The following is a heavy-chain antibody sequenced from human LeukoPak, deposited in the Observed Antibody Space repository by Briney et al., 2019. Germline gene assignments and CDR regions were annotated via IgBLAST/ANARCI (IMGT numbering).Heavy chain of an antibody. V-gene: IGHV3-74*01. D-gene: IGHD5-24*01. CDR1: GFTFSTYW. Sequence: GGSLRLSCAASGFTFSTYWMHWVRQAPGKGLVWVSQINSDSGRTRYADSVKGRLTISRDNAKNTVYLQINSLRAEDTAMYYCARGRNGFFDYWGHGTLVTVSS. CDR3: ARGRNGFFDY. J-gene: IGHJ4*01. CDR2: INSDSGRT.